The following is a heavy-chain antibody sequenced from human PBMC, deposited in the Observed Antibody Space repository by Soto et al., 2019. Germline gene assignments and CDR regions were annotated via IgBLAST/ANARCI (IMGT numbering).Heavy chain of an antibody. CDR3: ARATPIYGGYYGMDV. CDR2: IYYSGST. Sequence: QVQLQESGPGLVKPSQTLSLTCTVSGGAISSGGYYWSWIRQHPGKGLEWIGYIYYSGSTYYNPSLKSRVTISVDTSKSPFYLKLSSVTAADTAVYYCARATPIYGGYYGMDVWGPGPTVTVSS. J-gene: IGHJ6*02. D-gene: IGHD3-16*01. V-gene: IGHV4-31*03. CDR1: GGAISSGGYY.